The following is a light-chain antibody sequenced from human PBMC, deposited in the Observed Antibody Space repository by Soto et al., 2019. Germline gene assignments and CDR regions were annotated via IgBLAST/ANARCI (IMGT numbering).Light chain of an antibody. CDR3: QSYDSTNQGV. Sequence: FMLTQPHSVSESPGKTVTISCTRSSGSIANNYVQWYQQRPGSAPTAVIHEDDQRPSGVSDRFSGSIDRSSNSASLTISGLKTEDEADYYCQSYDSTNQGVFGGGTKLTVL. J-gene: IGLJ2*01. CDR1: SGSIANNY. CDR2: EDD. V-gene: IGLV6-57*03.